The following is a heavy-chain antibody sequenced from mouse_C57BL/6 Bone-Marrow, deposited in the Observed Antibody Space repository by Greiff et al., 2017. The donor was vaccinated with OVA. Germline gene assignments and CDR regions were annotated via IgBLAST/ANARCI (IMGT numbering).Heavy chain of an antibody. D-gene: IGHD2-5*01. V-gene: IGHV1-62-2*01. CDR2: FYPGSGSI. Sequence: VQLQQSGAELVKPGASVKLSCKASGYTFTEYTIHWVKQRSGQGLEWIGWFYPGSGSIKYNEKFKDKATLTADKSSSTVYMELSRLTSEDSAVYFCARHEGAYYSNYYYAMDDWGQGTSVTVSS. CDR1: GYTFTEYT. J-gene: IGHJ4*01. CDR3: ARHEGAYYSNYYYAMDD.